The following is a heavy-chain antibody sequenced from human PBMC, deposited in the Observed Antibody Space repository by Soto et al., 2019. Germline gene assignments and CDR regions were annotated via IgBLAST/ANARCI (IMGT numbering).Heavy chain of an antibody. V-gene: IGHV1-8*01. CDR2: MNPNSGNT. Sequence: GASVKVSCKASGYTFTSYDINWVRQATGQGLEWMGWMNPNSGNTGYAQKFQGRVTMTRNTSISTAYMELSSLRSEDTAVYYCARVATTTVTTGDDFDIWGQGTMVTV. J-gene: IGHJ3*02. CDR1: GYTFTSYD. D-gene: IGHD4-17*01. CDR3: ARVATTTVTTGDDFDI.